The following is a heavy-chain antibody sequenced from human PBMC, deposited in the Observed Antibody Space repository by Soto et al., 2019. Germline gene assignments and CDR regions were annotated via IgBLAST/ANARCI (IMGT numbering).Heavy chain of an antibody. Sequence: QVQLVESGRGVVQPGRSLRLSCAASGFIFSSHVMHWVRQAPGKGLEWVTLISSDGNNKYYADSVKGRFTISRDNSKNTLYLQMNSLRAEDTAVYYCARDLNWVLDYWGQGALVTVSS. D-gene: IGHD3-16*01. CDR3: ARDLNWVLDY. J-gene: IGHJ4*02. V-gene: IGHV3-30-3*01. CDR2: ISSDGNNK. CDR1: GFIFSSHV.